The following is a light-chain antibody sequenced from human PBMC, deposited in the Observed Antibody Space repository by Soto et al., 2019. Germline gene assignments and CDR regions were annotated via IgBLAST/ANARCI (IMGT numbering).Light chain of an antibody. Sequence: QSVLTQPASVSGSPGQSITISCTGTSSDVGGYNYVSWYQQHPGKAPKLMIYDVNNRPSGVSNRFSGSKSGNTASLTISGLQAEDEADYYCSSYTSSSTTSFGTGTKVPVL. V-gene: IGLV2-14*01. CDR1: SSDVGGYNY. CDR2: DVN. J-gene: IGLJ1*01. CDR3: SSYTSSSTTS.